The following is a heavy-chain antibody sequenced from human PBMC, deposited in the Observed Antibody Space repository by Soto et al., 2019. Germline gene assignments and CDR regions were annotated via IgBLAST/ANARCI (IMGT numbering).Heavy chain of an antibody. CDR3: AADTYYYYGMDV. D-gene: IGHD6-19*01. V-gene: IGHV3-74*01. CDR1: GFTFSSYW. CDR2: INSDGSST. Sequence: GGSLRLSCAASGFTFSSYWMHWVRQAPGKGLVWVSRINSDGSSTSYADSVKGRFTISRDNAKNTLYLQMNSLRAEDTAVYYCAADTYYYYGMDVWGQGTTVTVSS. J-gene: IGHJ6*02.